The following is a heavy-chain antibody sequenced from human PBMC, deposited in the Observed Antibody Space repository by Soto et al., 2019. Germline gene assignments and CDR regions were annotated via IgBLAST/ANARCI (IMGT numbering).Heavy chain of an antibody. J-gene: IGHJ4*02. V-gene: IGHV1-18*01. Sequence: QIHLVQSGPEVRKPGASVKVSCKTSGYTFTTYGLTWVREAPGEGLEWMGWINPYSGNTAFAEKFQDRITVTTDTSTDTAYMELEHLQSDDTAVYYCAKNAVSGDYASHLDYWGQGTLVVVST. CDR2: INPYSGNT. CDR3: AKNAVSGDYASHLDY. D-gene: IGHD4-17*01. CDR1: GYTFTTYG.